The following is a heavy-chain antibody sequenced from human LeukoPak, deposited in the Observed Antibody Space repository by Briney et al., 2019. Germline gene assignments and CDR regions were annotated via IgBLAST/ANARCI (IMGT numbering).Heavy chain of an antibody. V-gene: IGHV3-23*01. CDR2: ISGSGGST. Sequence: GGSLRLSCAASGFTFSSYAMSWVRQAPGKGLEWVSAISGSGGSTYYADSVKGRFTISRDNSKNTLYLQMNSLRAEDTAVYYCAKDEGTTTYYYDSSGYWSSSYFDYWGQGTLVTVSS. D-gene: IGHD3-22*01. CDR1: GFTFSSYA. J-gene: IGHJ4*02. CDR3: AKDEGTTTYYYDSSGYWSSSYFDY.